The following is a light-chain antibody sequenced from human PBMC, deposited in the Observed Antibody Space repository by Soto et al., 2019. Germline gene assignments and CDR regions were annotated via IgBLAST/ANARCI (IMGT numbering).Light chain of an antibody. V-gene: IGLV2-14*01. J-gene: IGLJ1*01. Sequence: QSALTQPASVSGSPGQSITISCTGTSSDVGGYNYVSWYQQHPGKAPRLMIYEVNYRPSGVSNRFSGSKSGNTASLTISGLQAEDEADYYCSSYTSSRTGVFGTGTKVTVL. CDR3: SSYTSSRTGV. CDR1: SSDVGGYNY. CDR2: EVN.